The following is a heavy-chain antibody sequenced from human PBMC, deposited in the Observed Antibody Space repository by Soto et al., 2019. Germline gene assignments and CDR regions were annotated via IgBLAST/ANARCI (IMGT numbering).Heavy chain of an antibody. J-gene: IGHJ6*02. CDR2: ISAYNGNT. Sequence: QVQLVQSGAEVKKPGASVKVSCKASGYTFTSYGISWVRQAPGQGLEWMGWISAYNGNTNYAQKLQGRVTMTTDTSTSTAYMELKSLRSDDTCVYCCARMDSSGWSYYYYGMDVWGQGTTVTVSS. D-gene: IGHD6-19*01. V-gene: IGHV1-18*01. CDR1: GYTFTSYG. CDR3: ARMDSSGWSYYYYGMDV.